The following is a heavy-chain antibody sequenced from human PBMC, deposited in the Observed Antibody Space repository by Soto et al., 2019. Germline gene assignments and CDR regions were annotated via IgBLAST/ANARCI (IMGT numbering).Heavy chain of an antibody. V-gene: IGHV1-24*01. CDR3: ATTSYYYDILTGYYSLFPFYVRPHNWFDP. CDR1: GYTLTELS. Sequence: GASVKVSCKVSGYTLTELSMHWVRQAPGKGLEWMGGFDPEDGETIYAQKFQGRVTMTEDTSTDTAYMELSSLRSEDTAVYYCATTSYYYDILTGYYSLFPFYVRPHNWFDPWGQGTLVTVSS. D-gene: IGHD3-9*01. J-gene: IGHJ5*02. CDR2: FDPEDGET.